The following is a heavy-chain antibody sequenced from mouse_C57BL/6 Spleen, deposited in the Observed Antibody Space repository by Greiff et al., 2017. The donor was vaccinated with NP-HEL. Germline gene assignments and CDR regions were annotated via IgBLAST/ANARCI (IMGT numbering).Heavy chain of an antibody. V-gene: IGHV5-15*01. CDR3: ARHHYGSRGYAMDY. J-gene: IGHJ4*01. CDR1: GFTFSDYG. Sequence: EVKLQESGGGLVQPGGSLKLSCAASGFTFSDYGMAWVRQAPRKGPEWVAFLSNLAYSIYYADTVTGRFTISRENAKNTLYLEMSSLRSEDTAMYYCARHHYGSRGYAMDYWGQGTSVTVSS. CDR2: LSNLAYSI. D-gene: IGHD1-1*01.